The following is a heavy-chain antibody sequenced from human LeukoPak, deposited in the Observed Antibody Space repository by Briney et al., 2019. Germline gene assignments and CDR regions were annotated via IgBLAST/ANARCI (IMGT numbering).Heavy chain of an antibody. CDR1: GYSFTSYW. D-gene: IGHD5-24*01. Sequence: PGESLKISCKASGYSFTSYWIGWVRQLPGKGLEWMAIIYPGDSNIKYNPSFQAQVTISADKSITTTYLQWSSLEASDTAIYYCASTNPDGHNVDSWGQGTLVTVSS. J-gene: IGHJ4*02. CDR3: ASTNPDGHNVDS. V-gene: IGHV5-51*01. CDR2: IYPGDSNI.